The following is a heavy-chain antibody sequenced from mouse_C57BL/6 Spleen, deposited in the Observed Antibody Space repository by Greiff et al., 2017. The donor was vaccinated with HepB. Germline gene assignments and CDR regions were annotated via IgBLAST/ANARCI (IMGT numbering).Heavy chain of an antibody. CDR1: GYTFTSYW. V-gene: IGHV1-53*01. CDR3: ARGGYYSKRYYFDY. J-gene: IGHJ2*01. CDR2: INPSNGGT. D-gene: IGHD2-5*01. Sequence: QVQLQQSGTELVKPGASVKLSCKASGYTFTSYWMHWVKQRPGQGLEWIGNINPSNGGTNYNEKFKSKATLTVDKSSSTAYMQLSSLTSEDSAVYYCARGGYYSKRYYFDYWGQGTTLTVSS.